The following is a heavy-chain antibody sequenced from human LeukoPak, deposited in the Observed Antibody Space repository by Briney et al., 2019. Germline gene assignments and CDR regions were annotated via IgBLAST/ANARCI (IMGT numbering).Heavy chain of an antibody. V-gene: IGHV1-69*04. J-gene: IGHJ5*02. CDR1: GGTFSSYA. Sequence: GASVKVSCKASGGTFSSYAISWVRQAPGQGLEWMGRIIPILGIANYAQKFQGRVTITADKSTSTAYMELSSLRSEGTAVYYCARDYYDSSGYFNWFDPWGQGTLVTVSS. D-gene: IGHD3-22*01. CDR3: ARDYYDSSGYFNWFDP. CDR2: IIPILGIA.